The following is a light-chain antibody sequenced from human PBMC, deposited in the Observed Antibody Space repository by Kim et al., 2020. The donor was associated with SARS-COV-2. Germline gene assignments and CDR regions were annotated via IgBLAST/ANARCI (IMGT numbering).Light chain of an antibody. Sequence: SSELTQDPAVSVALGQTVRITCQGDSLRRYYASWYQQKSGQAPVLVIYGKNNRPSGIPDRVSGSSSGNTASLTITGAQAEDEADYYCHSRDSSDKHLFGGGTQLTVL. CDR2: GKN. CDR1: SLRRYY. V-gene: IGLV3-19*01. CDR3: HSRDSSDKHL. J-gene: IGLJ3*02.